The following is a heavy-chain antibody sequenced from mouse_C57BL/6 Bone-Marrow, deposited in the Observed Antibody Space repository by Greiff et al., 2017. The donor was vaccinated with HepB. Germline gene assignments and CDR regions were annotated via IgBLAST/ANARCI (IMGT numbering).Heavy chain of an antibody. CDR3: AITTVVENYFDY. V-gene: IGHV1-4*01. CDR2: ITPSSGYT. Sequence: QVQLQQSGAELARPGASVKMSCKASGYTFTSYTMHWVKQRPGQGLEWIGYITPSSGYTKYNQKFKDKATLTADKSSSTAYMQLSSLTSEDSAVYYCAITTVVENYFDYWGQGTTLTVSS. J-gene: IGHJ2*01. D-gene: IGHD1-1*01. CDR1: GYTFTSYT.